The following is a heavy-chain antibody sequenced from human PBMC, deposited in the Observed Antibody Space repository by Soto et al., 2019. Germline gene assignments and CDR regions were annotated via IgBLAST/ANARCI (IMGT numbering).Heavy chain of an antibody. CDR2: ISAYNGNT. CDR1: GYTFTSYG. V-gene: IGHV1-18*01. J-gene: IGHJ6*02. D-gene: IGHD5-18*01. CDR3: ATLHVDKAMVTPYYYYGMDV. Sequence: ASVKVSCKASGYTFTSYGISWVRQAPGQGLEWMGWISAYNGNTNYAQKLQGRVTMTTDTSTSTAYMELRSLRSDDTAVYYWATLHVDKAMVTPYYYYGMDVWGQGTTVNVSS.